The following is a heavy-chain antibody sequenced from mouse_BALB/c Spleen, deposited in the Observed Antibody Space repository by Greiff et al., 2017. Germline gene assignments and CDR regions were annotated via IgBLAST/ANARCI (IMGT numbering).Heavy chain of an antibody. CDR3: TRRDGSRDWYFDV. Sequence: VQLQQSGAELVKPGASVKLSCKASGYTFTSYYMYWVKQRPGQGLEWIGGINPSNGGTNFNEKFKSKATLTVDKSSSTAYMQLSSLTSEDSAVYYCTRRDGSRDWYFDVWGAGTTVTVSS. V-gene: IGHV1S81*02. CDR1: GYTFTSYY. CDR2: INPSNGGT. J-gene: IGHJ1*01. D-gene: IGHD1-1*01.